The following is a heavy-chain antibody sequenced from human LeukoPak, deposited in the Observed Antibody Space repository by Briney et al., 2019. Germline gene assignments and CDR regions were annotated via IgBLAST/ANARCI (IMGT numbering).Heavy chain of an antibody. J-gene: IGHJ2*01. CDR1: GGSISTYY. CDR3: ARCGNLTYWYFDL. Sequence: SETLSLTCTVSGGSISTYYWSWIRQPPGKGLEWIEYIYYGGSTNYNPSLESRVTMSVDTSNNQFSLKLTSVTAADTAVYYCARCGNLTYWYFDLWGRGALVTASS. CDR2: IYYGGST. V-gene: IGHV4-59*08. D-gene: IGHD1-7*01.